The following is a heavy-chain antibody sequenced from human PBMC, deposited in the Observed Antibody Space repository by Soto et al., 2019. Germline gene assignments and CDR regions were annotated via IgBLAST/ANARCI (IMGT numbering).Heavy chain of an antibody. Sequence: SETLSLTCSVSGGSISSYYWSWIRQPPGKGLEWIGYIYYSGSTNYNPSLKSRVTISVDTSKNQFSLKLSSVTAADTAVYYCARLQADCSGGSCFNSDAFEIWGQGTMVTVSS. CDR2: IYYSGST. CDR1: GGSISSYY. CDR3: ARLQADCSGGSCFNSDAFEI. J-gene: IGHJ3*02. V-gene: IGHV4-59*08. D-gene: IGHD2-15*01.